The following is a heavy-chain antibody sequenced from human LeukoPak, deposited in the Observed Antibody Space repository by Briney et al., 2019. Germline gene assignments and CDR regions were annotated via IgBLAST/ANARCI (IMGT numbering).Heavy chain of an antibody. CDR2: ISYDGSNK. CDR1: GFTFSSYA. Sequence: GGSLRLSCAASGFTFSSYAMHWVRQAPGKGLEWVAVISYDGSNKYYADSVKGRFTISRDNSKNTLYLQMNSLRAEDTAVYYCARDPTVYYYDSSGYCDYWGQGTLVTVSS. CDR3: ARDPTVYYYDSSGYCDY. V-gene: IGHV3-30-3*01. D-gene: IGHD3-22*01. J-gene: IGHJ4*02.